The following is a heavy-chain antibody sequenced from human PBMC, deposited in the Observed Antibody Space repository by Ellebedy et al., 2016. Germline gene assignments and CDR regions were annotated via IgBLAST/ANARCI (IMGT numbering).Heavy chain of an antibody. Sequence: GESLKISXVASGFTFRNFFMSWVRQAPGGGLEWVSTISAGGDITFSADSVKGRFTISRDNSRNTVYLQMNSLGVDDTGVYYCRQGHYADYWGQGTLVTVSS. CDR2: ISAGGDIT. J-gene: IGHJ4*02. D-gene: IGHD3-16*01. CDR3: RQGHYADY. CDR1: GFTFRNFF. V-gene: IGHV3-23*01.